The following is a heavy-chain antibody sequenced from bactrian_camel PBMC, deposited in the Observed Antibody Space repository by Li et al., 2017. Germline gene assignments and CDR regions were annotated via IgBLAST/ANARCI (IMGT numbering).Heavy chain of an antibody. J-gene: IGHJ4*01. CDR3: AQLDPYGPNNF. Sequence: VQLVESGGGLVQPGGSLRLSCAGSGSTFRSYALGYVRQAPGKGLEWVSTINVGGTSTYYADFVRGRFTISRDNAKNTVYLQLNSLETEDMAMYYCAQLDPYGPNNFWGQGTQVTVS. D-gene: IGHD5*01. CDR2: INVGGTST. CDR1: GSTFRSYA. V-gene: IGHV3S40*01.